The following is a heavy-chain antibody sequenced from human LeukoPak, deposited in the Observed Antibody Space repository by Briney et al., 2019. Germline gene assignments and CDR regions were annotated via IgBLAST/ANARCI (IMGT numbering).Heavy chain of an antibody. V-gene: IGHV1-18*01. Sequence: GASVKVSCKASGYTFTSYGISWVRQAPGQGLEWMGWISAYNGNTNYAQKLQGRVTMTTDTSTSTAYMELRSLRSDDTAVYYCARVNGLRYFDWLSFSYYYYYMDVWGKGTTVTISS. D-gene: IGHD3-9*01. CDR1: GYTFTSYG. CDR2: ISAYNGNT. J-gene: IGHJ6*03. CDR3: ARVNGLRYFDWLSFSYYYYYMDV.